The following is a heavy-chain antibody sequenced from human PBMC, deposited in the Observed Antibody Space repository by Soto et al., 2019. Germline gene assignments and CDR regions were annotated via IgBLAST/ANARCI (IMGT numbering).Heavy chain of an antibody. CDR1: GGSISSSYW. CDR3: ATLPPRIVVVFTEMPT. J-gene: IGHJ5*02. CDR2: IYHSGIT. D-gene: IGHD2-21*01. V-gene: IGHV4-4*02. Sequence: QVQLRESGPRLVKPSGTLSLTCAVSGGSISSSYWWTWVRQAPGKGLQWIGEIYHSGITNYNPSLRSRVSMSVDKPNNEFSLSLTSVTAADTAVYYCATLPPRIVVVFTEMPTWGQGIVVTVSS.